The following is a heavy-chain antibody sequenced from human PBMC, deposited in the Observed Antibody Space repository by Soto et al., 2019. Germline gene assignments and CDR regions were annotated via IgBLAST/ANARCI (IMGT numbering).Heavy chain of an antibody. CDR3: AKDGDYGDYLVDAFDI. J-gene: IGHJ3*02. Sequence: EVQLLESGGGLVQPGGSLRLSCAASGFTFSSYAMSWVRQAPGKGLDWVSVISGSGVRTYYADSVKGRFTISRDNSKSTLYLQMNSLRAEDTAIYYCAKDGDYGDYLVDAFDIWGQGTMVTVSS. CDR1: GFTFSSYA. D-gene: IGHD4-17*01. CDR2: ISGSGVRT. V-gene: IGHV3-23*01.